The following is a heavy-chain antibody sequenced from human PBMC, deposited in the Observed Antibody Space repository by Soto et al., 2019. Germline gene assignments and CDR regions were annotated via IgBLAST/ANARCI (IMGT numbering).Heavy chain of an antibody. J-gene: IGHJ5*02. CDR2: ISSSGSTI. V-gene: IGHV3-11*01. Sequence: PXESLRLSCAASGFTFSDYYMSWIRQAPGKGLEWVSYISSSGSTIYYADSVKGRFTISRDNAKNSLYLQMNSLRAEDTAVYYCARKSRSIAAAGTFDPWGQGTLVTVSS. CDR1: GFTFSDYY. CDR3: ARKSRSIAAAGTFDP. D-gene: IGHD6-13*01.